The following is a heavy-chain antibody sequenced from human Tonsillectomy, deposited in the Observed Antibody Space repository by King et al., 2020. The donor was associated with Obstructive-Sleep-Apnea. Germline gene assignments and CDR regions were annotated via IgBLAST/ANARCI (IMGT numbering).Heavy chain of an antibody. D-gene: IGHD1-26*01. V-gene: IGHV3-48*04. CDR3: AIDSQGGCHGKWFDP. J-gene: IGHJ5*02. CDR1: GFTFSSYS. CDR2: ISSSSSTI. Sequence: VQLVESGGGLVQPGGSLRLSCAASGFTFSSYSMNWVRQAPGKGLEWVSYISSSSSTIYYADSVEGRFTISRDNAKNSLYLQMNSLSAEDTAVYYCAIDSQGGCHGKWFDPWGQGTLVTVSS.